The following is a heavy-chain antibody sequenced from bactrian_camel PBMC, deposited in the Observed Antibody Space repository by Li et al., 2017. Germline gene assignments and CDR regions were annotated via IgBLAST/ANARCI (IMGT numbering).Heavy chain of an antibody. D-gene: IGHD5*01. CDR1: GFTSSTYA. J-gene: IGHJ4*01. Sequence: VQLVESGGGLVQPGGSLRLSCAASGFTSSTYAMNWVRQAPGKGLEWVSLINSGGGTTYYADSVKGRFTISRDDAKNTLYLQMNSLKPDDTAMFYCAAGWESYGLGYPNYWGQGTQVTVS. V-gene: IGHV3S31*01. CDR2: INSGGGTT. CDR3: AAGWESYGLGYPNY.